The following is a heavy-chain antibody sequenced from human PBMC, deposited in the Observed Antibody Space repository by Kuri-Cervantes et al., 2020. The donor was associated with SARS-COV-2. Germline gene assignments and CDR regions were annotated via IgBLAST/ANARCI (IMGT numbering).Heavy chain of an antibody. CDR2: ISSSSSYI. CDR1: GFTFSSYS. D-gene: IGHD5-18*01. CDR3: AKTKGVDTAMDCIDY. V-gene: IGHV3-21*01. J-gene: IGHJ4*02. Sequence: GESLKISCAASGFTFSSYSMNWVRQAPGKGLEWVSSISSSSSYIYYADSVKGRFTISRDNAKNSLYLQMNSLRAEDTAVYCCAKTKGVDTAMDCIDYWGQGTLVTVSS.